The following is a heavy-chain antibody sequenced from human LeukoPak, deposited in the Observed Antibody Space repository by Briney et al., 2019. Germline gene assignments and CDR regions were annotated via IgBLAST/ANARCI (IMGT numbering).Heavy chain of an antibody. CDR1: GGSISSYY. D-gene: IGHD3-9*01. J-gene: IGHJ4*02. Sequence: PSETLSLTCTVSGGSISSYYWSWIRQPAGKGLEWIGRIYTSGSTNYNPSLKSRVTMSVDTSKNQFSLKLSSVTAADTAVYYCARGAQHYDILTGWVFDYWGQGTLVTVSS. V-gene: IGHV4-4*07. CDR3: ARGAQHYDILTGWVFDY. CDR2: IYTSGST.